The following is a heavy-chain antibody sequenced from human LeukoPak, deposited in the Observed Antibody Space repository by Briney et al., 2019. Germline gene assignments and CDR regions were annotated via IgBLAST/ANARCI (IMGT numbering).Heavy chain of an antibody. J-gene: IGHJ4*02. CDR2: IYYSWST. Sequence: QSSETLSLTCTVSGGSISSSSYYWGWIRQPPGKGLEWIGSIYYSWSTYYNPSLKSRFTISVDTSKTQFSLKLSSVTAADTAVYYCASPRERAYYDFWSGQFDYWGQGTLVTVSS. CDR1: GGSISSSSYY. D-gene: IGHD3-3*01. V-gene: IGHV4-39*01. CDR3: ASPRERAYYDFWSGQFDY.